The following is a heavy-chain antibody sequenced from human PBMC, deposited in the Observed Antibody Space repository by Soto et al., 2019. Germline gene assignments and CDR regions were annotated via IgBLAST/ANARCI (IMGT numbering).Heavy chain of an antibody. CDR1: GGTFSTYG. J-gene: IGHJ5*02. Sequence: QVQLVQSGAEVKKPGSSVKVSCKSSGGTFSTYGFFWVRQAPGQGLEWMGGIIPIFGTTNYAQKFQDRVTITTAESTTTVYMELTSLNSEDTAGYYCASGGVRLFSAPLRIDPWGQGTLVTVSS. D-gene: IGHD3-3*01. CDR3: ASGGVRLFSAPLRIDP. CDR2: IIPIFGTT. V-gene: IGHV1-69*01.